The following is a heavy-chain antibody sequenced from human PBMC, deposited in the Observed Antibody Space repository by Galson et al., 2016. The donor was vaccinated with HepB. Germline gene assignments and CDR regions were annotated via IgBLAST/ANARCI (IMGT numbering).Heavy chain of an antibody. Sequence: SLRLSCAASGFTFSSYAMTWVRQAPGKGLEWVSDISGSGGGTQYADSVKGRFTISRDNSKNTLYLQMNSLRAEDTAVYYCAKDVVDGDYVEFWGQGTLVTVSS. CDR3: AKDVVDGDYVEF. J-gene: IGHJ4*02. D-gene: IGHD4-17*01. CDR2: ISGSGGGT. CDR1: GFTFSSYA. V-gene: IGHV3-23*01.